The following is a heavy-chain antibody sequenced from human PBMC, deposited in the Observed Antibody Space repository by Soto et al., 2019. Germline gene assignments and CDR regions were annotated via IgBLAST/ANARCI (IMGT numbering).Heavy chain of an antibody. CDR2: INGSGGAT. J-gene: IGHJ5*02. Sequence: GGSLRLSCAASGFPFSSTDMTWVRQAPGKGLEWVSTINGSGGATYYADSVKGRFTISRDNSINTVFLQMNSLRADDTALYFCAKNSGWFNTWGQGALVTVSS. CDR1: GFPFSSTD. CDR3: AKNSGWFNT. V-gene: IGHV3-23*01.